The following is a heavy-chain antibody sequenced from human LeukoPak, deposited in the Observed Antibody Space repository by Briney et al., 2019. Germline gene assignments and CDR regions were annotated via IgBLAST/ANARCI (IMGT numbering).Heavy chain of an antibody. CDR2: ISITSDTI. D-gene: IGHD6-19*01. CDR3: WMGGQKIRAVTV. CDR1: GFTFSSYS. J-gene: IGHJ4*02. V-gene: IGHV3-48*01. Sequence: GGSLRLSCAASGFTFSSYSMNWVRQAPGKGLEWVSYISITSDTIYYAESVKGRFTISRDNAKNSLSLQMNSLRGEDTAVYYCWMGGQKIRAVTVWGQGTLLIV.